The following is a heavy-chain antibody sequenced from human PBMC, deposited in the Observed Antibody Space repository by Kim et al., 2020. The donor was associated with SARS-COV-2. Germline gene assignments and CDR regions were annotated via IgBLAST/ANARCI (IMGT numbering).Heavy chain of an antibody. CDR1: GGSISSSGYY. Sequence: SETLSLTCTVSGGSISSSGYYWGWIRQPPGKGLEYIGSIDHGGRNYYNPSLKSRVTISIDTSKKQFSLRLSSVTAADTAVYYCVRDRGSWVIEYWGQGTL. V-gene: IGHV4-39*07. D-gene: IGHD3-16*01. J-gene: IGHJ4*02. CDR2: IDHGGRN. CDR3: VRDRGSWVIEY.